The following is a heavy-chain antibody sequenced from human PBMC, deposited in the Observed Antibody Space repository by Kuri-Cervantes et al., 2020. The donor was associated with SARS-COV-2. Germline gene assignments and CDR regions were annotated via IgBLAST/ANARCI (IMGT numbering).Heavy chain of an antibody. CDR3: ARDGLSSGGDY. V-gene: IGHV3-48*03. CDR1: GFTFSSYE. Sequence: GESLRLSCAASGFTFSSYEMNWVRQAPGKGLEWVSYISSSGSTIYYADSVKGRFTISRDNAKNSLYLQMNSLRAEDTAVYYCARDGLSSGGDYWGQGTLVTVSS. D-gene: IGHD6-19*01. J-gene: IGHJ4*02. CDR2: ISSSGSTI.